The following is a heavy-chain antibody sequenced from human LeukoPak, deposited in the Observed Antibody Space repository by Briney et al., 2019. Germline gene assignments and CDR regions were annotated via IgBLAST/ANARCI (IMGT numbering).Heavy chain of an antibody. Sequence: PADTLSPTCTVSGASISSYYWCWIRQPPGKRLEWIGFIYYSGSTNYNPSLKSRVTISVDTSKNQFSLKLSSVTAADTAVYYCARSVEGDCSGGSCYSYYYMDVWGKGTTVTVSS. J-gene: IGHJ6*03. CDR2: IYYSGST. CDR3: ARSVEGDCSGGSCYSYYYMDV. CDR1: GASISSYY. D-gene: IGHD2-15*01. V-gene: IGHV4-59*07.